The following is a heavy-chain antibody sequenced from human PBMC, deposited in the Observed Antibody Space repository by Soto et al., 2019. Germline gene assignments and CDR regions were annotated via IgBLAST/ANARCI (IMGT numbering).Heavy chain of an antibody. CDR3: ASSSGARYYDY. J-gene: IGHJ4*02. CDR2: IYYSGST. D-gene: IGHD2-15*01. CDR1: GGSISSGAYY. Sequence: QVQLQESGPGLVKPSQTLSLTCTVSGGSISSGAYYWSWIRQHPGKGLEWIGYIYYSGSTYYNPSLKSRVTISEDTSKNQFSLKLSSVTAADTAVYYCASSSGARYYDYWGQGTLVTVSS. V-gene: IGHV4-31*03.